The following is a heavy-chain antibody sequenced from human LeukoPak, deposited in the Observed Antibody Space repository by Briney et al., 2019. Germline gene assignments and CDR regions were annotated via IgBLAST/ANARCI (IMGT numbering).Heavy chain of an antibody. V-gene: IGHV5-51*01. J-gene: IGHJ4*02. D-gene: IGHD3-10*01. Sequence: GGSLKISCQRSGYTFTSYWIGWVRQLPGKGLEWMGIIYPDDSDTRYSPSFQGQVTISADKSISTAYLQWSSLKASDTAMYYCARGFGEFRFDYWGQGTLVTVSS. CDR2: IYPDDSDT. CDR1: GYTFTSYW. CDR3: ARGFGEFRFDY.